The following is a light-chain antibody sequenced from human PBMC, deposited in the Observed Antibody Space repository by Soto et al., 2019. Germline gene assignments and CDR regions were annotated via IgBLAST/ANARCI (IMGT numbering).Light chain of an antibody. CDR3: QQCGHSLKYT. J-gene: IGKJ2*01. CDR1: QTVSGSY. V-gene: IGKV3-20*01. Sequence: EIVLTKSPGTLSLSPGERATLSCRASQTVSGSYLGWYQQKPGQAPRLVIYGATNRATGIPDKFSGSGSGTDFTLTISRQESEDCAVYYCQQCGHSLKYTCGQGTKLDI. CDR2: GAT.